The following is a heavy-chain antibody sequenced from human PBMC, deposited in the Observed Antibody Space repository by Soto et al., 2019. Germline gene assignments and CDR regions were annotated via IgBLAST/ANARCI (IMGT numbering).Heavy chain of an antibody. CDR3: ARESRYCSGGSCYFLPGIDY. Sequence: QVQLVQSGAEVKKPGSSVKVSCKASGGTFSSYAISWVRHAPGQGLEWMGGVIPIFGTANYAQKFQGRVTITADESTSTAYMELSSLRSEDTAVYYCARESRYCSGGSCYFLPGIDYWGQGTLVTVSS. D-gene: IGHD2-15*01. CDR1: GGTFSSYA. J-gene: IGHJ4*02. V-gene: IGHV1-69*12. CDR2: VIPIFGTA.